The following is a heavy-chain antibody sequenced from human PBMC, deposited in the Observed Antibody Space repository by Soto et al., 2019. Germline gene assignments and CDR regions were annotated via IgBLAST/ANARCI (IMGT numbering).Heavy chain of an antibody. Sequence: QVQLVQSGAEVKKPGSSVKVSCKASGGTFSSYAISWVRQAPGHGLEWMGGIIPIFGTANYAQKFQGRVTITADESTSTAYMELRSLRSEDTAVYYCATRTGYCSGGSCYPDAFDIWGQGTMVTVS. J-gene: IGHJ3*02. CDR1: GGTFSSYA. CDR2: IIPIFGTA. D-gene: IGHD2-15*01. CDR3: ATRTGYCSGGSCYPDAFDI. V-gene: IGHV1-69*01.